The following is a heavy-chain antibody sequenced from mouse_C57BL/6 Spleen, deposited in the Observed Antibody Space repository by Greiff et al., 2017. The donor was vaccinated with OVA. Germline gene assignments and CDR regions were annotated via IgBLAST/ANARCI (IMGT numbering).Heavy chain of an antibody. CDR2: LNPNTGGT. D-gene: IGHD1-1*01. CDR1: GYTFPDSN. J-gene: IGHJ2*01. CDR3: ASYYYYGSSYFDY. V-gene: IGHV1-22*01. Sequence: VQLKESGPELVKPGASVKMSCKASGYTFPDSNMHWVKPSHGKRLEWIGYLNPNTGGTSYNQKFKGPATLTVNTSSRTTYMELRSLTSEDSAVYYCASYYYYGSSYFDYWGQGTTLTVSS.